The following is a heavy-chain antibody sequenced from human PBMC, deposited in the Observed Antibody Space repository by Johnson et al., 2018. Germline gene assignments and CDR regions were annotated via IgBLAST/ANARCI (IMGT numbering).Heavy chain of an antibody. Sequence: VQLVQSGGALVQXGGSLRLXCAASGFTFSSYSMNWVRQAPGKGLEWVSYITSTSTIDYAAPVKGRFTISRDDAKNSLYLQMNSMRAEDTAMYYGARVPGRYYMDVWGKGTTVTVSS. CDR2: ITSTSTI. D-gene: IGHD1-14*01. CDR3: ARVPGRYYMDV. V-gene: IGHV3-48*01. CDR1: GFTFSSYS. J-gene: IGHJ6*03.